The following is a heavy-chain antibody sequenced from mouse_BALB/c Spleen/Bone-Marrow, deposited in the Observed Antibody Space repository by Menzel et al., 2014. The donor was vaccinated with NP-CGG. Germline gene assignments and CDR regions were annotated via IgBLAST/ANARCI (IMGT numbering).Heavy chain of an antibody. Sequence: VKLMESGAERVRPGASVKLSCKALGYAFTDYEMHWVKQTPVHGLEWIGVIHPGSGGTAYNQKFKGKATLTADKSSTTAYMDLSSLTSEDSAVYYCTRDWGLRWGQGTTLTVSS. CDR1: GYAFTDYE. CDR3: TRDWGLR. V-gene: IGHV1-15*01. D-gene: IGHD3-1*01. J-gene: IGHJ2*01. CDR2: IHPGSGGT.